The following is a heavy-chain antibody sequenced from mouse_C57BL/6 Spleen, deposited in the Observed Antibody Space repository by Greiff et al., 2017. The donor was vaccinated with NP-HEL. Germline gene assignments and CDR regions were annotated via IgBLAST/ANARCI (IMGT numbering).Heavy chain of an antibody. J-gene: IGHJ1*03. D-gene: IGHD1-1*01. Sequence: VQLVESGAELARPGASVKLSCKASGYTFTSYGISWVKQRTGQGLEWIGEIYPRSGNTYYNEKFKGKATLTADKSSSTAYMELRSLTSEDSAVYFCAREGAVVATEYFDVWGTGTTVTVSS. CDR3: AREGAVVATEYFDV. V-gene: IGHV1-81*01. CDR1: GYTFTSYG. CDR2: IYPRSGNT.